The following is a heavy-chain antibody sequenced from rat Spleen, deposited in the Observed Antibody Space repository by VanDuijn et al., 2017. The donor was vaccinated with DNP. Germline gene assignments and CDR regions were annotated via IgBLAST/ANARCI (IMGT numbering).Heavy chain of an antibody. J-gene: IGHJ2*01. CDR1: GFSLTTNG. CDR2: ISSGGNT. V-gene: IGHV2S12*01. D-gene: IGHD1-10*01. CDR3: TREREPKNNPYYFDF. Sequence: QVQVKESGPGLVQSSQTLSLTCTVSGFSLTTNGVSWVRQPPGKGLEWIAAISSGGNTYYNSALISRLTISRDTSKSQVFLGMNSLQTEDTAMYFCTREREPKNNPYYFDFWGQGVMVTVSS.